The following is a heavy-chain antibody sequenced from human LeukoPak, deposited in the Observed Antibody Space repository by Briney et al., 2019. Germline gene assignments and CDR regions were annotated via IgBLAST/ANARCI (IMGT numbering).Heavy chain of an antibody. Sequence: ASVKVSCKASGYTFTSYGISWVRQAPGQGLEWMGWISAYNGNTNYAQKLQGRVTMTTDTSTSTAYMELRSLRSDDTAVYYCARVAVQLSPDYYYYYMDVWGKGTTVTVSS. J-gene: IGHJ6*03. CDR1: GYTFTSYG. D-gene: IGHD5-18*01. V-gene: IGHV1-18*01. CDR3: ARVAVQLSPDYYYYYMDV. CDR2: ISAYNGNT.